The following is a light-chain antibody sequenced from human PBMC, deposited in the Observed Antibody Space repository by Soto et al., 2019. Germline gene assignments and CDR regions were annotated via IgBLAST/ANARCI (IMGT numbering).Light chain of an antibody. CDR1: QSVSSN. CDR3: QQYNNWSPRWT. Sequence: EIVMTQSPATLSVSPGERATLSCRASQSVSSNLAWYQQNPGQAPRLLIYGASTRATGIPARCSGSGSGTEFTLTISSLQSEDFAVYYCQQYNNWSPRWTFGQGTKVEIK. J-gene: IGKJ1*01. CDR2: GAS. V-gene: IGKV3-15*01.